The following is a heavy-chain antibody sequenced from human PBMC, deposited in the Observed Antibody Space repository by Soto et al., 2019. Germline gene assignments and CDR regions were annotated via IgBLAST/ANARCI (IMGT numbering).Heavy chain of an antibody. CDR3: ARGTMAVNFDY. V-gene: IGHV3-53*01. Sequence: TGGSLRLSCAASGFTVSSNYMSWVRQAPGKGLEWVSVIYSGGSTNYADAVKGRFTISRDNSKNTLYLQMNSLRAEDTAVYYCARGTMAVNFDYWGQGTLVTVSS. J-gene: IGHJ4*02. D-gene: IGHD6-19*01. CDR1: GFTVSSNY. CDR2: IYSGGST.